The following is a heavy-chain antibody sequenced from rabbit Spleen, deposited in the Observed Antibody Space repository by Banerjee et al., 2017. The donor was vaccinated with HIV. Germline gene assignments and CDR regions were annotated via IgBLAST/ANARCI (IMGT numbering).Heavy chain of an antibody. CDR1: GFSFSSGHD. D-gene: IGHD4-1*01. J-gene: IGHJ3*01. CDR3: ARGGDWGINLNL. V-gene: IGHV1S45*01. CDR2: INIGNGAT. Sequence: QEQLEESGGDLVKPGASLTLTCTASGFSFSSGHDMCWVRQAPGKGLEWIGLINIGNGATFFASWARGRFTISKTSSTTVTLQMTSLAAADTATYFCARGGDWGINLNLWGQGTLVTVS.